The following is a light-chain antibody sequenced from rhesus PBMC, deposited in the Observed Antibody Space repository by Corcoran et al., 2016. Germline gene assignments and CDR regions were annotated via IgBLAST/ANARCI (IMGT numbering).Light chain of an antibody. J-gene: IGLJ1*01. Sequence: QSAPTQPPSVSGSPGQSVTISCTGTSSDVGGYNYVSWYQQHPGKAPKLMIYDVSKRPSGVSDRFSGSKSGNTASLTISGLQAEDEADYYCCSYTTSSTFIFGAGTRFTVL. CDR3: CSYTTSSTFI. V-gene: IGLV2S7*01. CDR2: DVS. CDR1: SSDVGGYNY.